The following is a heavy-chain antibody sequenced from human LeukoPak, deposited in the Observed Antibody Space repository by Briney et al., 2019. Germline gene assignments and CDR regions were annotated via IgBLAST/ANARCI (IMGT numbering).Heavy chain of an antibody. Sequence: GGPLRLPCAASGFTFSTYGKHWPRHAPGKGLEWVAFIRYDGSDKFYTDSVKGRFTLSRDNSKNTLYLQMNSLRAEETAVYYCAKDLRWGGRFFDYWGQGTLVTVSS. J-gene: IGHJ4*02. D-gene: IGHD3-10*01. CDR3: AKDLRWGGRFFDY. V-gene: IGHV3-30*02. CDR2: IRYDGSDK. CDR1: GFTFSTYG.